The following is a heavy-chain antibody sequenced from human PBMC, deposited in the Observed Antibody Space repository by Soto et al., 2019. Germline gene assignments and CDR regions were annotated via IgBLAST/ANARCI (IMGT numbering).Heavy chain of an antibody. V-gene: IGHV4-59*08. CDR3: ARHARIGGFGDLLYFDY. D-gene: IGHD3-10*01. CDR2: IYYSGTT. J-gene: IGHJ4*02. Sequence: PSETLSLTCAVSGGSINSYYWSWIRQPPGKGLEWIGYIYYSGTTNYNPSLKSRVTISVGTSKNQFSLKLSSVTAADTAVYYCARHARIGGFGDLLYFDYWGQGTLVTVSS. CDR1: GGSINSYY.